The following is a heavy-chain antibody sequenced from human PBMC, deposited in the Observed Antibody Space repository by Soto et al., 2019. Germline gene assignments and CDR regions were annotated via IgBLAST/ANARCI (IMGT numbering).Heavy chain of an antibody. CDR2: IFPSDSDT. Sequence: RGESLKISCRTSGYKFTSSWIAWVRQKPGKGLEWMGIIFPSDSDTRYSPSFQGQVTISADRSTSTVFLQWASLKASDTAVYFCARKDKSGYFNWFDPWGQGTLGTV. J-gene: IGHJ5*02. V-gene: IGHV5-51*01. D-gene: IGHD3-22*01. CDR1: GYKFTSSW. CDR3: ARKDKSGYFNWFDP.